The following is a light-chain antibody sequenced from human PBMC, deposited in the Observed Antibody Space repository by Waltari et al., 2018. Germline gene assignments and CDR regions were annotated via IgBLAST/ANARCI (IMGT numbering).Light chain of an antibody. Sequence: IVLTQSPGTLSLSPGERATLSCRASPSIASSYLAWYQQRPGQAPRLLIYSASNRASGVPDRFSGSGSRTDFTLTISRLEPEDFALYYCQHRGTWPLSFGPGTTV. CDR1: PSIASSY. CDR3: QHRGTWPLS. V-gene: IGKV3D-20*02. CDR2: SAS. J-gene: IGKJ3*01.